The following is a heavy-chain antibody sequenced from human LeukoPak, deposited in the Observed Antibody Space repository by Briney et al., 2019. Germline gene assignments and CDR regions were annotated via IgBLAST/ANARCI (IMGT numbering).Heavy chain of an antibody. J-gene: IGHJ4*02. Sequence: ASVKVSCKASGYTFNKYGISWVRQAPGQGLEWMGWISGYNGNTIYAENVQGRVTMTTDTSTSTAYIELGSLRSDDTAVFYCARSSRFDWLLYFDSWGQGTLVTVSS. CDR3: ARSSRFDWLLYFDS. CDR1: GYTFNKYG. D-gene: IGHD3-9*01. V-gene: IGHV1-18*01. CDR2: ISGYNGNT.